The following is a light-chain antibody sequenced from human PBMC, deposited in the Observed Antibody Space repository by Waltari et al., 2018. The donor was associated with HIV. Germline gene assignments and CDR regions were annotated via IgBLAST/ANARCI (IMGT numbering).Light chain of an antibody. CDR3: QQYYSTPLT. V-gene: IGKV4-1*01. J-gene: IGKJ4*01. Sequence: DIVMTQSPDSLVVSLGERATIHCKSSQSVLYSSNNKNYLAGYQQKPGQPPKLLIYWASTRESGVPYRFSGSGSGTDFTLTISSLQAEDVAVYYCQQYYSTPLTFGGGTKVEIK. CDR1: QSVLYSSNNKNY. CDR2: WAS.